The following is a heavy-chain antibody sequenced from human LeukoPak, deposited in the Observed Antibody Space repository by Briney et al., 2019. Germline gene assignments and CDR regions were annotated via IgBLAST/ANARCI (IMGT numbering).Heavy chain of an antibody. V-gene: IGHV5-51*01. J-gene: IGHJ4*02. CDR2: IYPADSDT. CDR1: GYSFPNYW. Sequence: GESLKISCKGSGYSFPNYWIGWVRQMPGKGLEWMGIIYPADSDTRYSPWFQGQVTISADKSISTAYLQWSTLKASDTATYYCARRKGDGYNSPFDYWGQGTLVTVPS. D-gene: IGHD5-24*01. CDR3: ARRKGDGYNSPFDY.